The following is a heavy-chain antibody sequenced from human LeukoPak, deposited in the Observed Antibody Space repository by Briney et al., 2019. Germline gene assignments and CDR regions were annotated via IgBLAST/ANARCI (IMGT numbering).Heavy chain of an antibody. CDR1: GYTFTCYY. D-gene: IGHD2-15*01. J-gene: IGHJ5*02. Sequence: ASVKVSCKASGYTFTCYYMHWVRHAPGQGLEWMGWINPNSGGTNYAQKFQGWVTMTRDTSISTAYMELSRLRSDDTGVYYCARGSDIVVVVAATPKVGWFDPWGQGTLVTVSS. CDR3: ARGSDIVVVVAATPKVGWFDP. V-gene: IGHV1-2*04. CDR2: INPNSGGT.